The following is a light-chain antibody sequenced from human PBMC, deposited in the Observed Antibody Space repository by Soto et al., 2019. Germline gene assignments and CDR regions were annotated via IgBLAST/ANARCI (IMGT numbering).Light chain of an antibody. CDR1: SSNIGNNY. V-gene: IGLV1-51*01. J-gene: IGLJ3*02. CDR3: GTWDSSLANWV. CDR2: DNN. Sequence: QSVLTQPPSVSAAPGQKVTISCSGSSSNIGNNYVSWYQQLPGTAPKVLIYDNNKRPSGIPDRFSGSKSGTSATLDITGLQTGDEADYYCGTWDSSLANWVFGGGTKVTVL.